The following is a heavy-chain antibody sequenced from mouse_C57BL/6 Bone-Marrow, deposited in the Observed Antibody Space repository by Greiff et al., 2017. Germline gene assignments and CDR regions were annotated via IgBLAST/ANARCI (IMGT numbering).Heavy chain of an antibody. Sequence: VQLQQSGPGLVQPSQCLSITCTVSGFSFTSYGVHWVRQSPGKGLEWLGVIWSGGSTDYNAAFISRLSISKDNSKSQVFCKMNSLQADDTAIYYCARLLWYHYYAMDYWGQGTSVTVSS. V-gene: IGHV2-2*01. CDR2: IWSGGST. J-gene: IGHJ4*01. CDR1: GFSFTSYG. D-gene: IGHD2-1*01. CDR3: ARLLWYHYYAMDY.